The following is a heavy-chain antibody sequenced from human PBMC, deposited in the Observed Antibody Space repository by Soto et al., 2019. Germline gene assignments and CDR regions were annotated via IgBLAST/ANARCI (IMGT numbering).Heavy chain of an antibody. CDR1: GLTFSSNG. V-gene: IGHV3-30-3*01. CDR3: ARDPTYYDILTGSLGYYYYGMVV. J-gene: IGHJ6*02. D-gene: IGHD3-9*01. Sequence: HPGASLRPSCKTSGLTFSSNGMLWVCQAPGLGLEVVVVISYDGSNKYYADSVKGRFTISRDNSKNTLYLQMNSLRAEDTAVYYCARDPTYYDILTGSLGYYYYGMVVWGQGT. CDR2: ISYDGSNK.